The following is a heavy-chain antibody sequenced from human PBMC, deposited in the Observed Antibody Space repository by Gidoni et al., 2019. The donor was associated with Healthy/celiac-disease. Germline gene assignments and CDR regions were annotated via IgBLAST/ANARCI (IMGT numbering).Heavy chain of an antibody. V-gene: IGHV4-61*02. CDR3: ARGGGEMATFSST. CDR1: GGSISSGSHY. J-gene: IGHJ4*02. D-gene: IGHD2-15*01. CDR2: IYTSGST. Sequence: QVQLQESGPGLVKPSQTLSLTCTVSGGSISSGSHYWSWIRQPAGKGLEWIGRIYTSGSTNYHPSLKSRVTISVDTSKNQFSLKLSSVTAADTAVYYCARGGGEMATFSSTWGQGTLVTVSS.